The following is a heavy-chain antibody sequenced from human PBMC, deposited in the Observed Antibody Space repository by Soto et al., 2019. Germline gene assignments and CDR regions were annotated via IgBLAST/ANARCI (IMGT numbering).Heavy chain of an antibody. Sequence: PGGSLRLSCAASGFTFSSYAMSWVRQAPGKGLEWVSAISGSGGSTYYADSVKGRFTISRDNSKNTLYLQMNSLRAEDTAVYYCAGGVVQLERPYYYYMDVWGKGTTVTVSS. CDR3: AGGVVQLERPYYYYMDV. D-gene: IGHD1-1*01. V-gene: IGHV3-23*01. CDR1: GFTFSSYA. J-gene: IGHJ6*03. CDR2: ISGSGGST.